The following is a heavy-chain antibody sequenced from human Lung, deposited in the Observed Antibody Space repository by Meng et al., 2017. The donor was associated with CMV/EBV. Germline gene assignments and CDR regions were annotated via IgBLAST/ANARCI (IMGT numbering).Heavy chain of an antibody. J-gene: IGHJ5*02. CDR1: GYSFTSYD. CDR3: TRGRGSTHKGNWFDP. D-gene: IGHD3-10*01. Sequence: SGYSFTSYDINWVRQATGQGLEWMGWMHPNSGNTAYAPTFQGSLTMTRNTSINTAYMDLSSLRSEDKDIYYCTRGRGSTHKGNWFDPWGQGTLVTVSS. CDR2: MHPNSGNT. V-gene: IGHV1-8*01.